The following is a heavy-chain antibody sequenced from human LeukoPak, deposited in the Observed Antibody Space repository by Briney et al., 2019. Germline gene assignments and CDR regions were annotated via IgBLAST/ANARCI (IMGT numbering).Heavy chain of an antibody. CDR1: GFTFSSYG. V-gene: IGHV3-33*01. CDR2: IWYDGSNK. D-gene: IGHD3-10*01. CDR3: ARGGNRFGGFYFDY. J-gene: IGHJ4*02. Sequence: GGSLRLSCAASGFTFSSYGMHWVRQAPGKGLEWEAVIWYDGSNKYYADSVKGRFTISRDNSKNTLYPQMNSLRAEDTAVYYCARGGNRFGGFYFDYWGQGIQVIVSS.